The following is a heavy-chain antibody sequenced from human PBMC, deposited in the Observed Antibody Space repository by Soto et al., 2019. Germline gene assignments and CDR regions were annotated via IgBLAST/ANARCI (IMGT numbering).Heavy chain of an antibody. J-gene: IGHJ4*02. CDR3: AKDPKSSSSEHYFDY. D-gene: IGHD6-6*01. V-gene: IGHV3-23*01. CDR1: GFTFSSYA. CDR2: ISGSGGST. Sequence: EVQLLESGGGLVQPWGSLRLSCAASGFTFSSYAMSWVRQAPGKGLEWVSAISGSGGSTYYADSVKGRFTISRDNSKNTLYLQMNSLRAEDTAVYYCAKDPKSSSSEHYFDYWGQGTLVTVSS.